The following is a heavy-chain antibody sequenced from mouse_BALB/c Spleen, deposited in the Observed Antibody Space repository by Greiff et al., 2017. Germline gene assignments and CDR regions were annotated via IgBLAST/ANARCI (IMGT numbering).Heavy chain of an antibody. V-gene: IGHV5-17*02. J-gene: IGHJ2*01. D-gene: IGHD1-1*01. CDR2: ISSGSSTI. CDR1: GFTFSSFG. Sequence: EVKLQESGGGLVQPGGSRKLSCAASGFTFSSFGMHWVRQAPEKGLEWVAYISSGSSTIYYADTVKGRFTISRDNPKNTLFLQMTSLRSEDTAMYYCARRGDYYGSSPYYFDYWGQGTTLTVSS. CDR3: ARRGDYYGSSPYYFDY.